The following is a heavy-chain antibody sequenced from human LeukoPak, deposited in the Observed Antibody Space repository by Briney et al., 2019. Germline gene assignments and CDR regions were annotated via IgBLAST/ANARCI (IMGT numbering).Heavy chain of an antibody. Sequence: ASVKVSCKASGYTFTSYGISWVRQAPGQGLEWMGWISAYNGNTNYAQKLQGRVTMTTDTSTSTAYMELRSLRSGDTAVYYCARDWGVVVAATPFDYWGQGTLVTVSS. J-gene: IGHJ4*02. CDR3: ARDWGVVVAATPFDY. D-gene: IGHD2-15*01. CDR2: ISAYNGNT. CDR1: GYTFTSYG. V-gene: IGHV1-18*04.